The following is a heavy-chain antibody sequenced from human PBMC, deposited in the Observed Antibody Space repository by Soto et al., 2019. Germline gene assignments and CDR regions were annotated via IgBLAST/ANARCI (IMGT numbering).Heavy chain of an antibody. J-gene: IGHJ3*02. D-gene: IGHD3-22*01. CDR1: GLTFSSYW. V-gene: IGHV3-7*03. CDR2: IKQDGSEK. CDR3: ARDRSDYYDSSGYYPDAFDI. Sequence: LRLSCAASGLTFSSYWMSWVRQAPGKGLEWVANIKQDGSEKYYVDSVKGRFTISRDNAKNSLYLQMNSLRAEDTAVYYCARDRSDYYDSSGYYPDAFDIWGQGTMVTVSS.